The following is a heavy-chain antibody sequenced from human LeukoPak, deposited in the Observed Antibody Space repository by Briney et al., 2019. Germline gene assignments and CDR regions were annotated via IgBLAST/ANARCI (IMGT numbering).Heavy chain of an antibody. J-gene: IGHJ4*02. V-gene: IGHV3-23*01. Sequence: GGSLRLSCAASGFTFSRYSMNWVRQAPGKGLEWVSVISGDSGTTVYRDSVEGRFTISRDNSKNTLFLHMNSLRAEDTAVYYCAKKAQVTAGAAYIDYWGQGALVTVSS. CDR1: GFTFSRYS. CDR2: ISGDSGTT. CDR3: AKKAQVTAGAAYIDY. D-gene: IGHD2-21*02.